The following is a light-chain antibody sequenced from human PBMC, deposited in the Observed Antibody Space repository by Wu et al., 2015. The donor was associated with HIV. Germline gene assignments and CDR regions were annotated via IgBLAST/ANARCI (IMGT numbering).Light chain of an antibody. CDR3: QQYNDWPPLT. J-gene: IGKJ4*01. V-gene: IGKV3-15*01. CDR2: AAS. Sequence: KGTTTSRRASQSVNTHLAVVPAXGLATAPRLLIYAASTRATGVPARFSGGGSGTEFTLTISNIQSEDFAVYHCQQYNDWPPLTFGGGTKVELK. CDR1: QSVNTH.